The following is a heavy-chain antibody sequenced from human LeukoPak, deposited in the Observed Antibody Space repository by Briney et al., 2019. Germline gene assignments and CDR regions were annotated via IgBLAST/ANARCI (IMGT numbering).Heavy chain of an antibody. J-gene: IGHJ6*02. CDR3: ARTLRQRQRERQQLVRDGMDV. CDR1: GFTFSSYA. CDR2: ISYDGSNK. D-gene: IGHD6-13*01. V-gene: IGHV3-30-3*01. Sequence: PGRSLRLSCAASGFTFSSYAMHWVRQAPGKGLEWVAVISYDGSNKYYADSVKGRFTISRDNSKNTLYLQMNSLRAEDTAVYYSARTLRQRQRERQQLVRDGMDVWGQGTTVTVSS.